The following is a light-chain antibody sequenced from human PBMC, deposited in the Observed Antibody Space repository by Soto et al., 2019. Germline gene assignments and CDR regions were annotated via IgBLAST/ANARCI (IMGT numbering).Light chain of an antibody. CDR2: KNN. CDR1: TSNIGSNA. Sequence: QSVLTQPPSASGTPGQSVTLSCSGSTSNIGSNAVNWYQQLPGTAPKLLIYKNNQRPSGAPDRFSGSKFGTSASLAISGLXXXXXXXXXCAAWDDSLHGVAFGGGTKLTVL. J-gene: IGLJ3*02. CDR3: AAWDDSLHGVA. V-gene: IGLV1-44*01.